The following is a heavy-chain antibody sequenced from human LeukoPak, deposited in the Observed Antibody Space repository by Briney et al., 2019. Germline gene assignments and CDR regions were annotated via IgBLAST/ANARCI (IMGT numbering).Heavy chain of an antibody. CDR2: ISSGSGHI. CDR1: GFTFSNFN. D-gene: IGHD6-6*01. J-gene: IGHJ6*03. CDR3: ARDQLVTLDYYSYYYMDV. V-gene: IGHV3-21*04. Sequence: PGGSLRLSCAVSGFTFSNFNMNWVRQAPGKGLEWVASISSGSGHIHYSDSVKDRFTISRDNAKNSLYLQMNSLRAEDTALYYCARDQLVTLDYYSYYYMDVWGKGTTVTVSS.